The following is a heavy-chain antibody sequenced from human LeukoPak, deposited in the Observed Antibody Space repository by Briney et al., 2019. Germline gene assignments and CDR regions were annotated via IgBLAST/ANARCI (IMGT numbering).Heavy chain of an antibody. CDR1: GGTFSSYA. CDR3: ASSRGPYNWFDP. J-gene: IGHJ5*02. V-gene: IGHV1-69*13. CDR2: IIPIFGTA. Sequence: ASVKVSCKASGGTFSSYAISWVRQAPGQGLEWVGGIIPIFGTANYAQKFQGRVTITADESTSTAYMELSSLRSEDTAVYYCASSRGPYNWFDPWGQGTLVTVSS. D-gene: IGHD3-22*01.